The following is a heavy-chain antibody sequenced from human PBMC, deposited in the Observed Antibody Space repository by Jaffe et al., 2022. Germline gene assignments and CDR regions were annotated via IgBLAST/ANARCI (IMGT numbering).Heavy chain of an antibody. Sequence: EVQLVESGGGLIQPGGSLRLSCAASGFTFSSYWMHWVRQSPGKGLVWVSRINSDATHTAYADSVKGRFTISRDNSKNTLYLQMNSLTVDDTAVYYCARGIPLTNHGFDCYLDSWGQGTLVTVSS. CDR3: ARGIPLTNHGFDCYLDS. CDR1: GFTFSSYW. D-gene: IGHD3-9*01. V-gene: IGHV3-74*01. CDR2: INSDATHT. J-gene: IGHJ4*02.